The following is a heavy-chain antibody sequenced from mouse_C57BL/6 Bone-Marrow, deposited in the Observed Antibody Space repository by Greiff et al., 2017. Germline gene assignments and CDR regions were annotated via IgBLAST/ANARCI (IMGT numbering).Heavy chain of an antibody. J-gene: IGHJ3*01. D-gene: IGHD1-1*01. Sequence: QVQLQQSGPELVKPGASVKLSCKASGYTFTSYDINWVKQRHGPGLEWIGWIYPSDGSTKYNETFKGKATLTVGTSSSTVYMELHSLTSEDSAVYACGRGHYGRGLAYWGQGTLVTVSA. V-gene: IGHV1-85*01. CDR3: GRGHYGRGLAY. CDR2: IYPSDGST. CDR1: GYTFTSYD.